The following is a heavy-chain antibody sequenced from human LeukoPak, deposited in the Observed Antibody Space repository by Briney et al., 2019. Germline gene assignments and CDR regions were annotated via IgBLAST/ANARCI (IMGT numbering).Heavy chain of an antibody. CDR1: GFTFSSYE. CDR3: AKDQGLGYFDY. D-gene: IGHD7-27*01. V-gene: IGHV3-48*03. CDR2: ISSSGSTI. Sequence: PGGSLRLSCAASGFTFSSYEMNWVRQAPGKGLEWVSYISSSGSTIYYADSVKGRFTISRDNSKNTLYLQMNSLRAEDTAVYYCAKDQGLGYFDYWGQGTLVTVSS. J-gene: IGHJ4*02.